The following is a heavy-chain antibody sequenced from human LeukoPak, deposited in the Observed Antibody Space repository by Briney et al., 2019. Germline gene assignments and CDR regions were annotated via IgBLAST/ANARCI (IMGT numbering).Heavy chain of an antibody. J-gene: IGHJ6*02. Sequence: GGSLRLFCAASGFTCSSYWMSWVRQAPGKGLEWVANIKEDGSEKYYVDSVKGRFTISRHNAKNSMYLQMNSLRAEDTDVYYCARDHCSSTSCYDYGMDVWGQGTTVTVSS. CDR1: GFTCSSYW. CDR2: IKEDGSEK. V-gene: IGHV3-7*01. CDR3: ARDHCSSTSCYDYGMDV. D-gene: IGHD2-2*01.